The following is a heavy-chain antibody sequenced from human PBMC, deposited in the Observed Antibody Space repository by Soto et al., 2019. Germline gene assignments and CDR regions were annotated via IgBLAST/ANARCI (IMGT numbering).Heavy chain of an antibody. Sequence: GGSLRLSCAASGFTFSTYSMNWVRQAPGKGLQWISYISSGGSTIYYADSVKGRFTISRDNAKNSLYLQMNGLRDEDTAVYYCARDKSVGATELGGQGTLVTVSS. CDR1: GFTFSTYS. D-gene: IGHD1-26*01. V-gene: IGHV3-48*02. CDR2: ISSGGSTI. CDR3: ARDKSVGATEL. J-gene: IGHJ4*02.